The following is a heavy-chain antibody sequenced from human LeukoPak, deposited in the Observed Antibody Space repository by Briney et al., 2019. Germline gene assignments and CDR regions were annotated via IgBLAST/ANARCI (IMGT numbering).Heavy chain of an antibody. CDR1: GFTFSSYG. CDR2: IRYDGSNK. J-gene: IGHJ4*02. D-gene: IGHD3-10*01. CDR3: TRYSYNSGPNDY. V-gene: IGHV3-30*02. Sequence: GGSLRLSCAASGFTFSSYGMHWVRQAPGKGLEWVAFIRYDGSNKYYADSVKGRFTISRDNAKTSLYLQMNSLRAEDTAVYYCTRYSYNSGPNDYWGQGILVTVSS.